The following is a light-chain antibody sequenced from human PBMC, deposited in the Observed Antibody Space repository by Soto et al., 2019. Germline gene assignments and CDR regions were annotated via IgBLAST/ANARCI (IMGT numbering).Light chain of an antibody. Sequence: QSVLTQPPSASGTPGQRVTISCSGSSTNIGSNTVNWYQQLPGTAPKLLIYRNNQRPSGVPDRFSGSKSGTSASLAISGLQSEDEADYYCAAWDDSLNGLFGGGTKLTAL. CDR3: AAWDDSLNGL. CDR1: STNIGSNT. J-gene: IGLJ2*01. CDR2: RNN. V-gene: IGLV1-44*01.